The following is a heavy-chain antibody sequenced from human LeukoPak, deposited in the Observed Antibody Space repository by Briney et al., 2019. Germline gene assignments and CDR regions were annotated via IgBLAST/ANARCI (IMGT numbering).Heavy chain of an antibody. CDR3: ARLGGDSYGTFDY. CDR2: INHSGST. V-gene: IGHV4-34*01. D-gene: IGHD5-18*01. CDR1: GGSFSGYY. Sequence: SETLSLTCAVYGGSFSGYYWSWIRQPPGKGLEWIGEINHSGSTNYNPSLKSRVTISVDTSKNLFSLKLSSVTAADTAVYYCARLGGDSYGTFDYWGQGTLVTVSS. J-gene: IGHJ4*02.